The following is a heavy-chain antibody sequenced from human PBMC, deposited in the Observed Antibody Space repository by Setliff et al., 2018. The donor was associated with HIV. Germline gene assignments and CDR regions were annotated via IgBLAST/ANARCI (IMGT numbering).Heavy chain of an antibody. V-gene: IGHV3-30*04. J-gene: IGHJ5*02. CDR1: GFTFSSYA. CDR2: ISNDGSNK. D-gene: IGHD3-10*01. Sequence: HPGGSLRLSCAASGFTFSSYALHWVRQAPGKGLEWVAVISNDGSNKYYADSVKGRFTISRDNSKNTVYLQMNSLRAEDTAVYYCAREGYYYGSGNYYIEEFWLDPWGQGTLVTVSS. CDR3: AREGYYYGSGNYYIEEFWLDP.